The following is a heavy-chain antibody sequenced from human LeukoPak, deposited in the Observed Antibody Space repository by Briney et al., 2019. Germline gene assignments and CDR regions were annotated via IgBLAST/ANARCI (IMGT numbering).Heavy chain of an antibody. V-gene: IGHV4-34*01. D-gene: IGHD5-24*01. J-gene: IGHJ4*02. CDR1: GGSFRGYY. CDR2: INHSGST. CDR3: ARESPGGRWLQC. Sequence: SETLSLTCAVYGGSFRGYYWSWLRQPPGKGLEWIGEINHSGSTNYNPSLKSRVTISVDASRNQFSLKLSSVTAADTAVYYCARESPGGRWLQCWGQGTLVTVSS.